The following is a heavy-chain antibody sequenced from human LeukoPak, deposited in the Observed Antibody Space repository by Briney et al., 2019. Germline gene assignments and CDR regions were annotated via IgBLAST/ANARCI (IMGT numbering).Heavy chain of an antibody. CDR1: GYAITSYY. V-gene: IGHV1-46*01. CDR2: IHPNDYTT. D-gene: IGHD3-10*01. CDR3: AREVFAAGKNFDY. Sequence: GASVKVSCKASGYAITSYYMHWVRQAPGQGLEWMGTIHPNDYTTTYAQRFQGRVTMTRDASTSTVYMDLSSLRSEDTAVYYWAREVFAAGKNFDYWGQGTQVTVSS. J-gene: IGHJ4*02.